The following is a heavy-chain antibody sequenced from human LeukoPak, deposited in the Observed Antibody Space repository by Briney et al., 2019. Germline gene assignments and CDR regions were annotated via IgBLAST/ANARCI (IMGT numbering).Heavy chain of an antibody. CDR2: IYYSGST. V-gene: IGHV4-39*02. D-gene: IGHD4-17*01. J-gene: IGHJ4*01. CDR1: DGSISSSSYY. CDR3: ARDYGRNIPFDY. Sequence: PSETLSLTCPVSDGSISSSSYYWCWIRQPPGKGLEWIGSIYYSGSTYYNPSLKSRVTISVDTSKNQFSLKLSSVTAADTAVYYCARDYGRNIPFDYWGHGTLVTVSS.